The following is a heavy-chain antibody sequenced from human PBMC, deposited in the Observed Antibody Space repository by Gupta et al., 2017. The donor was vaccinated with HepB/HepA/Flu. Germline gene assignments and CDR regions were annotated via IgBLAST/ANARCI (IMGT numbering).Heavy chain of an antibody. CDR3: ARSGLDPHLNYYYYMDV. V-gene: IGHV1-69*01. D-gene: IGHD1-1*01. Sequence: QVQLVQSGAEVKKPGSSVKVSCKASGGTFSSYAISWVRQAPGQGLEWMGGIIPIFGTANYAQKFQGRVTITADESTSTAYMELSSLRSEDTAVYYCARSGLDPHLNYYYYMDVWGKGTTVTVSS. CDR1: GGTFSSYA. J-gene: IGHJ6*03. CDR2: IIPIFGTA.